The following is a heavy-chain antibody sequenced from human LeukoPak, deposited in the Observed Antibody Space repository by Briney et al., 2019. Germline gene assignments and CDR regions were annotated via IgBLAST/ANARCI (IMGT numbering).Heavy chain of an antibody. J-gene: IGHJ3*02. CDR1: GYTLTELS. Sequence: ASVKVSCKVSGYTLTELSMHWVRQAPGKGREWMGGFDPEDGETIYAQKFQGRVTMTEDTSTDTAYMELSSPRSEDTAVYYCATGRYSSGWPYEGAFDIWGQGTMVTVSS. D-gene: IGHD6-19*01. V-gene: IGHV1-24*01. CDR2: FDPEDGET. CDR3: ATGRYSSGWPYEGAFDI.